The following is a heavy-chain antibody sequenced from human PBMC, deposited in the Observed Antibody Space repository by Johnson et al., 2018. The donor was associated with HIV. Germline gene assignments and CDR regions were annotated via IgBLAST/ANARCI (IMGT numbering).Heavy chain of an antibody. V-gene: IGHV3-30*02. CDR2: IRYDGSNK. Sequence: QVQLVESGGGVVQPGGSLRLSCAASGFTFSAYGMPWVRQAPGKGLEWVAFIRYDGSNKYYADSVKGRFTISRDNSKNTLYLQMNSLRAEDTAVYYCANDFWSGSGIWGQGTMVTVSS. J-gene: IGHJ3*02. CDR1: GFTFSAYG. D-gene: IGHD3-3*01. CDR3: ANDFWSGSGI.